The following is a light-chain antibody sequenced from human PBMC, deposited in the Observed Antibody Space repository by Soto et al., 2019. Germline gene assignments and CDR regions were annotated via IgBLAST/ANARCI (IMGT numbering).Light chain of an antibody. Sequence: DIQMTQSPSSLSASVGDRVTITCQASQDINKNLIWYQQKPGKAPKLLIYDASDLETGVPSRFSGSGSGTGFTFTTSSLQPEAFATYYCHQYESLPLTFGQGTRLEIK. CDR2: DAS. CDR1: QDINKN. CDR3: HQYESLPLT. V-gene: IGKV1-33*01. J-gene: IGKJ5*01.